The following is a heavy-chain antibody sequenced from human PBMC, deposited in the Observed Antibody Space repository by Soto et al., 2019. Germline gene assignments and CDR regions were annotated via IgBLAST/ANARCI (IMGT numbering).Heavy chain of an antibody. J-gene: IGHJ4*02. V-gene: IGHV3-48*03. CDR1: DFPFSNYE. CDR2: ISSGGSTV. D-gene: IGHD6-13*01. Sequence: RGALVVGCAASDFPFSNYEMNWVRQAPGKGLEWVAYISSGGSTVHYADSVRGRFTVSRDNARNSLYLQMNTLRVEDTALYYCARDRAAGGYWGQGTLVTVS. CDR3: ARDRAAGGY.